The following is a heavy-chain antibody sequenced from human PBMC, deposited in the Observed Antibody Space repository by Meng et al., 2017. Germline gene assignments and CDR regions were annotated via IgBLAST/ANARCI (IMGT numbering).Heavy chain of an antibody. Sequence: SVKVSCKASGYTFTSYGISWVRQAPGQGLEWMGGIIPIFGTANYAQKFQGRVTITADESTSTAYMELSSLRSEDTAVYYCARDWNPWIQLWTTYYYYGMDVWGQGTTVTVSS. CDR2: IIPIFGTA. CDR3: ARDWNPWIQLWTTYYYYGMDV. CDR1: GYTFTSYG. J-gene: IGHJ6*02. V-gene: IGHV1-69*13. D-gene: IGHD5-18*01.